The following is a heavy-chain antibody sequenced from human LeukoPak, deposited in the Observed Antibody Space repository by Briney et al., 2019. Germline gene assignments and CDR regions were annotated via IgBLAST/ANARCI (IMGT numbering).Heavy chain of an antibody. CDR3: ASAITMVRGTTSPGGFDY. CDR1: GGSISTYY. V-gene: IGHV4-59*12. J-gene: IGHJ4*02. CDR2: IYHSGST. Sequence: PSETLSLTCTVSGGSISTYYWSWIRQPAGKGLEWIGEIYHSGSTNYNPSLKSRVTISVDKSKNQFSLKLSSVTAADTAVYYCASAITMVRGTTSPGGFDYWGQGTLVTVSS. D-gene: IGHD3-10*01.